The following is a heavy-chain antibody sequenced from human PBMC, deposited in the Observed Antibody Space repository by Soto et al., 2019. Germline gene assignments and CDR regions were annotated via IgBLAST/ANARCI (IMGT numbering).Heavy chain of an antibody. Sequence: EVQLLESGGGLVQPGGSLRLSCAASGFTFSSYAMSWVLPTPGKGLEWVSGVLGGGGSTFYADSVKGRFTISRDNSKNTLYVQMNSLRAEDPAIYYCARKGPRRYAFAIWGQGTIVTVSS. D-gene: IGHD3-16*02. CDR1: GFTFSSYA. V-gene: IGHV3-23*01. CDR2: VLGGGGST. CDR3: ARKGPRRYAFAI. J-gene: IGHJ3*02.